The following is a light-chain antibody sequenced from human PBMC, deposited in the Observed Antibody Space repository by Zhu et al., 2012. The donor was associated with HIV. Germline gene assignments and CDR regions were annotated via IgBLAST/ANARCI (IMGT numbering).Light chain of an antibody. CDR2: GAS. V-gene: IGKV3-20*01. J-gene: IGKJ4*01. CDR3: QQYGSSPLT. CDR1: QSVSSTY. Sequence: EIVLTQSPGTLSMPPGERATLFCRASQSVSSTYLAWYQQKPGQPPRLLIYGASGRASGIPERFSGGGSGTFFVLTIDRLEPEDIAMYYCQQYGSSPLTFGGGPRWRSN.